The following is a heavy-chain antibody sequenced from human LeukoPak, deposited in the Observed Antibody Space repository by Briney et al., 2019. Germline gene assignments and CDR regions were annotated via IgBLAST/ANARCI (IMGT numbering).Heavy chain of an antibody. D-gene: IGHD1-1*01. CDR2: IRYDGTNQ. Sequence: GGSLRLSCVASGFTFSTYGMHWVRQAPGRGLEWVAFIRYDGTNQYITDSVKGRFTISRDNAKNSLYLQMNSLRAEDTAVYYCAREVQLERLGFGKEGSAFDYWGQGTLVTVSS. J-gene: IGHJ4*02. V-gene: IGHV3-30*02. CDR3: AREVQLERLGFGKEGSAFDY. CDR1: GFTFSTYG.